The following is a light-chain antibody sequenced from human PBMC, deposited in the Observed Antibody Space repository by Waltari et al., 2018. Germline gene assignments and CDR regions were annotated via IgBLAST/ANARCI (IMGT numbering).Light chain of an antibody. CDR2: WAS. J-gene: IGKJ1*01. CDR1: QSVLYSSNNKNH. Sequence: DIVMTQSPDSLAVSLGERATINCKSSQSVLYSSNNKNHLAWYQQKPGQPPKLLVYWASTRESGVPDRFSGSGSGTDFTLTISSLHAEDVAVYYCQQYYSLPWTFGQGTKVEIK. V-gene: IGKV4-1*01. CDR3: QQYYSLPWT.